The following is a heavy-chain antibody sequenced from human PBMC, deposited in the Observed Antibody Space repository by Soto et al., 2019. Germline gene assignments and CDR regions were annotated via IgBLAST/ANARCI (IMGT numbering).Heavy chain of an antibody. Sequence: SETLSLTFSVSVCSVSSYYWSGIRPPTGKGLEWIGYIYYSGSTNYNPSLKSRVTISVDTSKNQFSLRLTSVTAADTAVYYCGRWNGEHSPSPPFLDKWGRGPGVTASS. CDR1: VCSVSSYY. D-gene: IGHD3-3*01. J-gene: IGHJ1*01. V-gene: IGHV4-59*08. CDR2: IYYSGST. CDR3: GRWNGEHSPSPPFLDK.